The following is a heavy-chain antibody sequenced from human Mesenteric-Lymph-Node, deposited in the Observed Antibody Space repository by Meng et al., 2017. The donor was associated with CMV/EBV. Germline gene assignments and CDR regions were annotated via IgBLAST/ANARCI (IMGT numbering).Heavy chain of an antibody. Sequence: SGFTFSSYAMHWVRQAPGKGLEWVAVISYDGSNKYYADSVKGRFTISRDNSKNTLYLQMNSLRAEDTAVYYCARDLGRERTWRGYMVYWGQGTLVTVSS. CDR3: ARDLGRERTWRGYMVY. J-gene: IGHJ4*02. CDR2: ISYDGSNK. CDR1: GFTFSSYA. D-gene: IGHD3-3*01. V-gene: IGHV3-30*04.